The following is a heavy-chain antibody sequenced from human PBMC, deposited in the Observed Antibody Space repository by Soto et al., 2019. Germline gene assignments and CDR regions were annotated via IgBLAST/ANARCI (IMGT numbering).Heavy chain of an antibody. J-gene: IGHJ6*02. Sequence: GGSLRLSCAASGFTFSSYGMHWVRQAPGKGLEWVAVISYDGSNKYYADSVKGRFTISRDNSKNTLYLQMNSLRAEDTAVYYCAKDRAHYYDSSGYYQGYYYGMDVWGQGTTVTVSS. D-gene: IGHD3-22*01. CDR3: AKDRAHYYDSSGYYQGYYYGMDV. CDR1: GFTFSSYG. CDR2: ISYDGSNK. V-gene: IGHV3-30*18.